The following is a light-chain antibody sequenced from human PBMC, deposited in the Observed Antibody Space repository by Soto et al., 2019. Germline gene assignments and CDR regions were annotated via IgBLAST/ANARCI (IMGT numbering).Light chain of an antibody. J-gene: IGKJ1*01. CDR3: QQYDNSRWT. V-gene: IGKV3-20*01. Sequence: IVLTQSPGTLSLSPGERATLSCGASQSVGSTNLAWYQQKPGQAPRLLIYGTSSRPIGIPDRVSGSGSGTDFTLTISRLEPEDFAVYYCQQYDNSRWTFGQGTRVEIK. CDR1: QSVGSTN. CDR2: GTS.